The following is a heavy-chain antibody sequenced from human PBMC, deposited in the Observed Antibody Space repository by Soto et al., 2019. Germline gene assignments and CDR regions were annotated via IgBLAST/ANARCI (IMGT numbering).Heavy chain of an antibody. CDR3: ARENYAFWSGYYLDY. CDR1: GITFSTYR. V-gene: IGHV3-74*01. Sequence: EVQLVESGGGLVQPGGSLRLSCVVSGITFSTYRMHWVRQAPGKGLVWVSHIKSDGTVTHYTDSVRGRFIISRDNAKNSLFLQMNSLRAEDTAVYYCARENYAFWSGYYLDYWGQGTLVTVSS. CDR2: IKSDGTVT. D-gene: IGHD3-3*01. J-gene: IGHJ4*02.